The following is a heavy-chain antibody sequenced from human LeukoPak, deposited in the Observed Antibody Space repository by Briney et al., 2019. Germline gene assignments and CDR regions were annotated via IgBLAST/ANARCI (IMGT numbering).Heavy chain of an antibody. J-gene: IGHJ4*02. Sequence: PGRSLRLSCAASGFTFSSYAVHWVRQAPGQGLEWVAFISYDGSNKYYADSVKGRFTISRDNSRNTVYLQMNSLRSEDTGLYFCAQDVRIEEVPLLGPGFWGQGTLVTVSS. CDR3: AQDVRIEEVPLLGPGF. CDR2: ISYDGSNK. D-gene: IGHD1-14*01. V-gene: IGHV3-30-3*01. CDR1: GFTFSSYA.